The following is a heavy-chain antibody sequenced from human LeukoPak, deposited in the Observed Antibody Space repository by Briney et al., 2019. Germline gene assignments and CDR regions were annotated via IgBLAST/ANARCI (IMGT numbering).Heavy chain of an antibody. D-gene: IGHD6-13*01. J-gene: IGHJ4*02. CDR2: IRYDGSNK. CDR3: ARDSAAAGDY. V-gene: IGHV3-30*02. CDR1: GFTFSSYG. Sequence: PGGSLRLSCAASGFTFSSYGMHWVRQAPGKGLEWVAFIRYDGSNKYYADSVKGRFTISRDNNKKSLYLQMNSLRAEDTAVYYCARDSAAAGDYWGQGTLVTVSS.